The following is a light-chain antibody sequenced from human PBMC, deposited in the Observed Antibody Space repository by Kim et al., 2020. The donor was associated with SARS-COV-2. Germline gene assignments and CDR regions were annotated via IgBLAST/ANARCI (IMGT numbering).Light chain of an antibody. CDR3: QQAYSFPIT. V-gene: IGKV1-12*01. CDR2: AAS. CDR1: QGINSW. Sequence: DIQMTQSPSSVSASVGDRVTITCRASQGINSWLAWYQQKPEKAPKLLISAASNLESGVPSRFSGSGSGTDFTLTISVLQPEDFATYYCQQAYSFPITFGQGTRLEIK. J-gene: IGKJ5*01.